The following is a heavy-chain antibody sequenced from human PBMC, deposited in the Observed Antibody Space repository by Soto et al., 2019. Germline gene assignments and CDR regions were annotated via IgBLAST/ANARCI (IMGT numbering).Heavy chain of an antibody. CDR2: IYTSGST. J-gene: IGHJ6*02. Sequence: PWETLSLTCTVSGGSISSYYWSWIRQPAGKGLEWIGRIYTSGSTNYNPSLKSRVTMSVDTSKNQFSLKLSSVTAADTAVYYCARDPTYYDFWSGYSSYYYGMDVWGQGTTVTVSS. V-gene: IGHV4-4*07. D-gene: IGHD3-3*01. CDR1: GGSISSYY. CDR3: ARDPTYYDFWSGYSSYYYGMDV.